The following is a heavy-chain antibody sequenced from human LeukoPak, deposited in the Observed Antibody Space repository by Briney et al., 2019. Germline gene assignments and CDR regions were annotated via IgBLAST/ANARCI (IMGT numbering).Heavy chain of an antibody. J-gene: IGHJ6*03. CDR2: ISASSANI. V-gene: IGHV3-48*01. CDR1: GFTFTSCA. Sequence: PGGSLRLSCTASGFTFTSCAMNWVRQTPGKGLEWVSYISASSANIHYADSVKGRFTVSRDNAKNSLYLQMNSLTAEDTATYYCVRDRSYGSQDYYYIDVWGRGTTVTVSS. D-gene: IGHD4-17*01. CDR3: VRDRSYGSQDYYYIDV.